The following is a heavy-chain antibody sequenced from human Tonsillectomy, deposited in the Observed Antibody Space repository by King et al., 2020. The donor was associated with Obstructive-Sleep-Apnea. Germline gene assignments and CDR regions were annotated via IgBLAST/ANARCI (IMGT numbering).Heavy chain of an antibody. CDR2: ISYDGSNK. CDR3: AKDPLLPAAFSGMDV. D-gene: IGHD2-2*01. J-gene: IGHJ6*02. Sequence: QVQLVESGGGVVQPGRSLRLSCAASGFTFSSYGMHWVRQAPGKGLEWVAVISYDGSNKYYADSVKGRFTISRDNSKNTLYLQMNSLRAEDPAVYYCAKDPLLPAAFSGMDVWGQGTTVTVSS. V-gene: IGHV3-30*18. CDR1: GFTFSSYG.